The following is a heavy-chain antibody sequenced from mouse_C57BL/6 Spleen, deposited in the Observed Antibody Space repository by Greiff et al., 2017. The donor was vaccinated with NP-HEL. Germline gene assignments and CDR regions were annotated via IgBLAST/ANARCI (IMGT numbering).Heavy chain of an antibody. CDR1: GYTFTDYN. CDR2: INPNNGGT. D-gene: IGHD1-1*01. V-gene: IGHV1-18*01. Sequence: EVQLQQSGPELVKPGASVKIPCKASGYTFTDYNMDWVKQSHGKSLEWIGDINPNNGGTIYNQKFKGKATLTVDKSSSTAYMELRSLTSEDTAVYYCARRRYYGSSYGFAYWGQGTLVTVSA. J-gene: IGHJ3*01. CDR3: ARRRYYGSSYGFAY.